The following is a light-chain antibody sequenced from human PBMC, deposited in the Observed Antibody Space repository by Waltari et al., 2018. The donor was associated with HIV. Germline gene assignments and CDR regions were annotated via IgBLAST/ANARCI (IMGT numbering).Light chain of an antibody. Sequence: SYALTQSPSVSVSPGPTASLTCPGDNLGVKYACWYQPKPGQSPVLVIYEDSKRPSGIPERFSGSNSGNTATLTISGTQAMDEADYYCQAWDTTTVVFGGGTKLTVL. CDR3: QAWDTTTVV. CDR1: NLGVKY. J-gene: IGLJ2*01. V-gene: IGLV3-1*01. CDR2: EDS.